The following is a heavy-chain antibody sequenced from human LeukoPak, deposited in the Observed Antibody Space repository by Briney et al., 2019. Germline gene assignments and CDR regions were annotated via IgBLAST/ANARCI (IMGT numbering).Heavy chain of an antibody. Sequence: GGSLRLSCAASGFTFSSYRMHWVRQAPGKGLVWVSRINSDGSSTTYADSVKGRFTISRDNAKNTLYLQMNSLRAEDTAVYFCAQTTTVPDYFDYWGQGTLVTVSS. D-gene: IGHD4-17*01. V-gene: IGHV3-74*01. CDR1: GFTFSSYR. CDR3: AQTTTVPDYFDY. CDR2: INSDGSST. J-gene: IGHJ4*02.